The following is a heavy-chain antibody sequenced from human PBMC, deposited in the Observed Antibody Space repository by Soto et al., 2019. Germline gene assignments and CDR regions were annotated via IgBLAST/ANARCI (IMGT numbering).Heavy chain of an antibody. CDR1: GGSISSGGYS. Sequence: QLPLQESGSGLVKPSQTLSLTCAVSGGSISSGGYSWSWIRQPPGKGLEWIGYIYHSGSTYYNPSXKXRVTISVDRSKNQFSLKLSSVTAADTAVYYCARVPDRWGQGTLVTVS. J-gene: IGHJ5*02. CDR2: IYHSGST. D-gene: IGHD2-2*01. CDR3: ARVPDR. V-gene: IGHV4-30-2*01.